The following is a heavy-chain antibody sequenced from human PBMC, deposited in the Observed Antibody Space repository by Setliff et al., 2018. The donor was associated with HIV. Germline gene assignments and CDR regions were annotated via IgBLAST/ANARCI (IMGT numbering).Heavy chain of an antibody. V-gene: IGHV4-4*07. CDR2: IYNSGNT. Sequence: PSETLSLTCSVSGVSIRNYYWSWIRQPAGKGLEWIGRIYNSGNTNYNPSLKSRVTMSVDTSKKQFSLKLTSVTAADTAVYYCAVHFYYSCSGSWAGLDSWGQGTLVTVSS. D-gene: IGHD3-10*01. CDR3: AVHFYYSCSGSWAGLDS. J-gene: IGHJ4*02. CDR1: GVSIRNYY.